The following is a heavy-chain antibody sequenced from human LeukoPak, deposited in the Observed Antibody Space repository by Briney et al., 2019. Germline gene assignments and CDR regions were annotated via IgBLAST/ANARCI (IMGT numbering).Heavy chain of an antibody. J-gene: IGHJ4*02. V-gene: IGHV3-7*05. CDR3: ARGVGTDVDY. CDR2: IKQDGSEK. Sequence: GGSLRLSCAASGFTFSSYWMSWVRQAPAKGLEWAAHIKQDGSEKYYVDSVKGRFTISRDNAKNSLFLQMNSLRVEDTAVYYRARGVGTDVDYWGQGTLVTVSS. D-gene: IGHD1-26*01. CDR1: GFTFSSYW.